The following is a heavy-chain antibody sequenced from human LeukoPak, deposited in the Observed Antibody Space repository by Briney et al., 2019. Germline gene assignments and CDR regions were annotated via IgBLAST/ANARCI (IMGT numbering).Heavy chain of an antibody. CDR2: ISAYNGNT. CDR1: GYTFTSYG. V-gene: IGHV1-18*04. J-gene: IGHJ4*02. D-gene: IGHD3-10*01. CDR3: ARASITMVRGVIPFDY. Sequence: ASVKVSCKASGYTFTSYGISWVRQAPGQGLEWMGWISAYNGNTNYAQKLQGRVTMTTDTSTSTAYMELRSLRSDDTAVYYCARASITMVRGVIPFDYWGQGTLVTVSS.